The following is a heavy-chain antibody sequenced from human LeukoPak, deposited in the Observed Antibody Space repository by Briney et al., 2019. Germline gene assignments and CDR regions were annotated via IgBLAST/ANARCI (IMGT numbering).Heavy chain of an antibody. V-gene: IGHV1-2*02. CDR3: ARDLKVEGVILTGYYLI. Sequence: GASVKVSCKASGYTFTGYYMHWVRQAPGQGLEGMGWINPNSGGRNYAQKFQGRVTMTRDTSISTAYMELSRLRSDDTAVYYCARDLKVEGVILTGYYLIWGQGTLVPVSS. CDR1: GYTFTGYY. D-gene: IGHD3-9*01. CDR2: INPNSGGR. J-gene: IGHJ4*02.